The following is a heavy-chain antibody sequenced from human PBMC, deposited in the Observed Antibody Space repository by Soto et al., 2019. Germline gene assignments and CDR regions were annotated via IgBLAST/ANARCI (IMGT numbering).Heavy chain of an antibody. CDR1: GFTFSSYA. V-gene: IGHV3-23*01. CDR2: ISGSGGST. Sequence: PGGSLRLSCAASGFTFSSYAMSWVRQAPGKGLEWVSAISGSGGSTYYADSVKGRFTISRDNSKNTLYLQMNSLRAEDTAVYYCAKDLGRWELQDYYYGMGVWGQGTTVTVSS. J-gene: IGHJ6*02. D-gene: IGHD1-26*01. CDR3: AKDLGRWELQDYYYGMGV.